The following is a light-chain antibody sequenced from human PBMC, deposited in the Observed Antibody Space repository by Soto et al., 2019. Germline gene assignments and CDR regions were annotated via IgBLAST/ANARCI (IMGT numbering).Light chain of an antibody. Sequence: QSVLTQPASVSGSPGQSITISCTGTSSDVGGYNYVSWYQQHPGKAPKLMIYDVSSRPSGVSNRFSGSKSGNTASLTISGLQAEDEADYYCSSYTSRSTLHVFGTGTKVTVL. CDR2: DVS. V-gene: IGLV2-14*01. CDR1: SSDVGGYNY. CDR3: SSYTSRSTLHV. J-gene: IGLJ1*01.